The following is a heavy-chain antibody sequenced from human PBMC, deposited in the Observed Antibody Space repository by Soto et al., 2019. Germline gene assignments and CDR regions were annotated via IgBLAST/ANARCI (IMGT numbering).Heavy chain of an antibody. D-gene: IGHD2-15*01. J-gene: IGHJ4*02. Sequence: QVQLQESGPGLVKPSQTLSLTCTVSGGSISSGDYYWRWIRQPPGKGLEWNGYIYYSGGTYYNPSHTSRVTISVDTSKNQFSLKLSSVPAADTAVYYCARDRRWVAAPPFRRRRYDYWGQGTLVTVSS. CDR1: GGSISSGDYY. V-gene: IGHV4-30-4*01. CDR2: IYYSGGT. CDR3: ARDRRWVAAPPFRRRRYDY.